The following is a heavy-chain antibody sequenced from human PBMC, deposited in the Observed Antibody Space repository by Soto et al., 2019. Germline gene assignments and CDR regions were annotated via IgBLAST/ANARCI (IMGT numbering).Heavy chain of an antibody. V-gene: IGHV4-4*02. CDR3: ASSKSGGSYYFDY. CDR2: IYHGGST. Sequence: QVQLQESGPGLVKPSGTLSLTCAVSGGSISSTDWWSWVRQPPGKGLEWVGEIYHGGSTNYNPSLKTRVTISVDRSKTQCSLKLTSVTAADTAVYYCASSKSGGSYYFDYWGQGTLVTVSS. J-gene: IGHJ4*02. D-gene: IGHD1-26*01. CDR1: GGSISSTDW.